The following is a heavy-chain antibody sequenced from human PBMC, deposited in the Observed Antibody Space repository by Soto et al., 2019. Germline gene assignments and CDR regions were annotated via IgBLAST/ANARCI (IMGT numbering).Heavy chain of an antibody. J-gene: IGHJ4*02. Sequence: EVQLLESGGGLAQPGGSLRLSCAASGSTFSNYAMSWVRQAPVKGLEWVSAISGTGGSTYYADSVKGRFTISRDNYKNTLFLRMDSLRAEDTSIYYCAKLGYSYGRGYYVVYWGQGTLVTVSS. V-gene: IGHV3-23*01. CDR3: AKLGYSYGRGYYVVY. CDR2: ISGTGGST. CDR1: GSTFSNYA. D-gene: IGHD5-18*01.